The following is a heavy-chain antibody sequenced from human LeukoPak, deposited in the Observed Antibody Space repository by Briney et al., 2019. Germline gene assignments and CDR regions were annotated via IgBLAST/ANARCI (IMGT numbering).Heavy chain of an antibody. CDR3: ATMGEQWLLKDI. J-gene: IGHJ3*02. Sequence: GGSLRLSCAASGFPFDTYPMNRVRQAPGKGLEWVASISSSNSFKNYADSVKGRFTISRDNAQNSLYLQMSSLRAEDTGLYYCATMGEQWLLKDIWGQGTMVIVSS. D-gene: IGHD6-19*01. CDR1: GFPFDTYP. CDR2: ISSSNSFK. V-gene: IGHV3-21*01.